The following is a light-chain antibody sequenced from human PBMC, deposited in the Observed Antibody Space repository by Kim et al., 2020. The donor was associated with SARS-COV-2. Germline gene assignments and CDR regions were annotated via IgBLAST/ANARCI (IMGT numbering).Light chain of an antibody. CDR3: QQYYSTPLT. J-gene: IGKJ4*01. CDR2: WAS. Sequence: ATINCKTKQRVLYSSNNKNYLAWYQQKPGQPPKLLIYWASTRESGVPDRFSGSGSGTDFTLTISSLQAEDVAVYYCQQYYSTPLTFGGGTKVDIK. V-gene: IGKV4-1*01. CDR1: QRVLYSSNNKNY.